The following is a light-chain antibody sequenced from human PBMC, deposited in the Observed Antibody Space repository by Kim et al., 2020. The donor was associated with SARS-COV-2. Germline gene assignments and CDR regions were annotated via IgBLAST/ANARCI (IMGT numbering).Light chain of an antibody. J-gene: IGLJ3*02. CDR2: DVS. V-gene: IGLV2-14*03. CDR1: SSDVGGYNY. Sequence: GQSITISCTGTSSDVGGYNYVSWYQQHPGKAPKLMISDVSNRPSGISNRFSGSKSGNTASLTISGLQAEDEADYYCTSYTRSTALVFGGGTQLTVL. CDR3: TSYTRSTALV.